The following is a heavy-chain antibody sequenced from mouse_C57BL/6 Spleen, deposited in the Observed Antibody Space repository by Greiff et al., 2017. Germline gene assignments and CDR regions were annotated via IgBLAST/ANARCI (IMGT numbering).Heavy chain of an antibody. J-gene: IGHJ1*03. D-gene: IGHD1-1*01. CDR3: AREGDYGSSYEYFDV. CDR2: ISDGGSYT. Sequence: EVMLVESGGGLVKPGGSLKLSCAASGFTFSSYAMSWVRQTPEKRLEWVATISDGGSYTYYPDNVKGRFTISRDNAKNNLYLQMSHLNSEDTAMYYCAREGDYGSSYEYFDVWGTGTTVTVSS. CDR1: GFTFSSYA. V-gene: IGHV5-4*01.